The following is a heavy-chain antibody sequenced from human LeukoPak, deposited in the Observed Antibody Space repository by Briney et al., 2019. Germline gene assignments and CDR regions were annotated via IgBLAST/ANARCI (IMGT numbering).Heavy chain of an antibody. V-gene: IGHV1-69*02. J-gene: IGHJ6*03. D-gene: IGHD1-14*01. CDR2: IIPILGIA. CDR3: ARGMTDSDYYYYMDV. Sequence: ASVKVSCKASGGTFSSYTISWLRQAPGQGLEWMGRIIPILGIANYAQKFQGRVTITADKSTSTAYMELSSLRSEDTAVYYCARGMTDSDYYYYMDVWGKGTTVTVSS. CDR1: GGTFSSYT.